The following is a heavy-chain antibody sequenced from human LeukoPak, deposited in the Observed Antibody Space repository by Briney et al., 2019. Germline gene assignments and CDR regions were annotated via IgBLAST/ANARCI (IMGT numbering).Heavy chain of an antibody. D-gene: IGHD4-17*01. CDR3: TTDPYGDYAFDY. CDR1: GFTFSNAW. CDR2: IKSKTDGGTT. V-gene: IGHV3-15*01. Sequence: GGSLGLSCAASGFTFSNAWMSWVRQAPGKGLEWVGRIKSKTDGGTTDYAAPVKGRFTISRDDSKNTLYLQMNSLKTEDTAVYYCTTDPYGDYAFDYWGQGTLVTVSS. J-gene: IGHJ4*02.